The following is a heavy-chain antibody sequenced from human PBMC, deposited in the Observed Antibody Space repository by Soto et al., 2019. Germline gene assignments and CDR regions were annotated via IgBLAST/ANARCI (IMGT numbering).Heavy chain of an antibody. V-gene: IGHV1-24*01. Sequence: QVHLLQSGAEVRKPGASVKVSCQVSGDTLSDLSIHWVRQAPGKGLEWMGGFEPEDGKAVYAQNFRGRVTMTEDTSLETAYVEVNNLRAEDTAVYYCATVGSRGWDSVFDFWGQGSLITVSS. CDR1: GDTLSDLS. CDR2: FEPEDGKA. CDR3: ATVGSRGWDSVFDF. J-gene: IGHJ4*02. D-gene: IGHD6-19*01.